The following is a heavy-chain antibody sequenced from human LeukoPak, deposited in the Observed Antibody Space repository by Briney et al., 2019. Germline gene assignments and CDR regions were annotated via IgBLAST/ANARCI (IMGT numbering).Heavy chain of an antibody. CDR2: IYYSGST. Sequence: PSETLSLTCTVSGGSISSSSYYWGWIRQPPGKGLEWIGSIYYSGSTYYNPSLKSRVTIPVDTSKNQFSLKLSSVTAADTAVYYCASSGWRGFDYWGQGTLVTVSS. CDR1: GGSISSSSYY. D-gene: IGHD6-19*01. V-gene: IGHV4-39*01. CDR3: ASSGWRGFDY. J-gene: IGHJ4*02.